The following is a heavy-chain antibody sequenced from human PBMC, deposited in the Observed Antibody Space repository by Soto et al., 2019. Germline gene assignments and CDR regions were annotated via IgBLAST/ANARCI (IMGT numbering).Heavy chain of an antibody. J-gene: IGHJ5*02. D-gene: IGHD4-17*01. CDR2: INGYNGYT. V-gene: IGHV1-18*01. CDR3: ARDGDEEANFDP. CDR1: GYTFTNYG. Sequence: QVQLVQSGAEVKKPGASVKVSCKASGYTFTNYGISWVRQAPGQGLEWMGWINGYNGYTNYAQKFQGRVTMATDTSMSTAYMELRSLRSDDTAVYYCARDGDEEANFDPWGQGTLVTVSS.